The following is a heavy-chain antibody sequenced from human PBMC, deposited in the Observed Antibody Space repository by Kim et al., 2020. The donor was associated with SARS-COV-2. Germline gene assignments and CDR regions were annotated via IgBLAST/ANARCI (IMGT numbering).Heavy chain of an antibody. Sequence: SETLSLTCAVYGCSFSGYYWSWIRQPPGKGLEWIGEINHSGRTNYNPSLKKRVTISVDTSKNQFSLKLTSVTAADTAVYYCARRLSNTTGWGSHYCDLWGQGTLVTVSS. V-gene: IGHV4-34*01. CDR2: INHSGRT. D-gene: IGHD3-10*01. CDR3: ARRLSNTTGWGSHYCDL. CDR1: GCSFSGYY. J-gene: IGHJ4*02.